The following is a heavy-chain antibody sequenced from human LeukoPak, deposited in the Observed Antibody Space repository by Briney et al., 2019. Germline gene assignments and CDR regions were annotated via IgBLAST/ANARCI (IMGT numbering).Heavy chain of an antibody. CDR2: IIPIFGTA. V-gene: IGHV1-69*06. Sequence: GSSVKVSCKASGGTFSSYAISWVRQAPGQGLEWMGGIIPIFGTANYAQKFQGRVTITADKSTSTAYMELSSLRSEDTAVYYCARGAGDYGDYLAYWYFNLWGRGTLVTVSS. CDR3: ARGAGDYGDYLAYWYFNL. CDR1: GGTFSSYA. J-gene: IGHJ2*01. D-gene: IGHD4-17*01.